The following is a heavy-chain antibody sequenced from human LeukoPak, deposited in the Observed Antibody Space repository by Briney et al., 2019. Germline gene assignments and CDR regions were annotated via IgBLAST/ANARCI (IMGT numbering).Heavy chain of an antibody. CDR3: ARGLNYDILTGYSY. CDR1: GFTFSSYA. Sequence: GGSLRLSCAASGFTFSSYAMHWVRQAPGKGLEWVAVISYDGSNKYYADSMKGRFTISKDNSKNTLYLQMNSLRAEDTAVYYCARGLNYDILTGYSYWGQGTLVTVSS. V-gene: IGHV3-30-3*01. CDR2: ISYDGSNK. D-gene: IGHD3-9*01. J-gene: IGHJ4*02.